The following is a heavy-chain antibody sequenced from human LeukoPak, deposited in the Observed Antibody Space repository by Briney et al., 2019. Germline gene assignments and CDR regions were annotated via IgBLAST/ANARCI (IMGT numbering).Heavy chain of an antibody. V-gene: IGHV3-7*01. Sequence: GGSLRLSRAASGFTFISYWMSWVRQAPGKGLEWVANIKQDGSEKYYVDSVKGRLTISRDNAKNSLYLQMNSLRAEDTAVYYCARRGDWDAFDIWGQGTMVTVSS. CDR3: ARRGDWDAFDI. D-gene: IGHD2-21*02. CDR2: IKQDGSEK. CDR1: GFTFISYW. J-gene: IGHJ3*02.